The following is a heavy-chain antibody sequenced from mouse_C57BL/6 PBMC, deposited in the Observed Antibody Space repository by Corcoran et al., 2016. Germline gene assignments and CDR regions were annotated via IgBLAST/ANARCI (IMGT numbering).Heavy chain of an antibody. D-gene: IGHD1-1*01. J-gene: IGHJ3*01. CDR2: INPNNGGT. CDR3: ARATTGFAY. CDR1: GYTFTDYY. V-gene: IGHV1-26*01. Sequence: EVQLQQSGPELVKPGASVKISCKASGYTFTDYYMNWVKQSHGKSLEWIGDINPNNGGTSYNQKFKGKATLTVDKSSSTAYMELRSLTSEDSAVYYGARATTGFAYWGQGTLVTVSA.